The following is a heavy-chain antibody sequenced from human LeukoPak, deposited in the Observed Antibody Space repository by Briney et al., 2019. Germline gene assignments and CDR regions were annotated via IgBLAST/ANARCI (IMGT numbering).Heavy chain of an antibody. CDR1: GGSITNCC. Sequence: SETLSLTCTVSGGSITNCCWGWIRQPAGRGLDWIGRISSTGNTAYSPSLQSRVTMSVDTSKNQFSLKLNSVTAADTAVCYCARVPPSYSDSSKIYYYYYVDVWGKGTPVTVSS. CDR3: ARVPPSYSDSSKIYYYYYVDV. CDR2: ISSTGNT. J-gene: IGHJ6*03. V-gene: IGHV4-4*07. D-gene: IGHD1-26*01.